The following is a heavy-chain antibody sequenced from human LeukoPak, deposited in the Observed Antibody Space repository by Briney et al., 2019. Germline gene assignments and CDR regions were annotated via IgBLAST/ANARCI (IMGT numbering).Heavy chain of an antibody. D-gene: IGHD3-3*01. V-gene: IGHV4-61*09. CDR2: IYTSGST. CDR1: GGSISSGNYY. CDR3: AREGYDSL. Sequence: SQTLSLTCTVSGGSISSGNYYWSWIRQPAGKGLEWIGHIYTSGSTNYNPSLKSRVTISVDTSKNQFSLKLSSVTAADTAVYYCAREGYDSLWGQGTLVTVSS. J-gene: IGHJ4*02.